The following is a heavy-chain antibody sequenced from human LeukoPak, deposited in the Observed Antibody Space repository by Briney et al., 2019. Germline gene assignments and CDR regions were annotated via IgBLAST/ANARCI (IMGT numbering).Heavy chain of an antibody. V-gene: IGHV4-39*01. CDR2: IYYSGSP. CDR3: ARGLGGTSWNYYFDY. CDR1: GGSISSSSFY. Sequence: PSETLSLTCTVSGGSISSSSFYWGWIRQPPGKGLQWIGSIYYSGSPYYNPSLKSRVTISIDTSKNQFSLKLSSVTAADTAVYYCARGLGGTSWNYYFDYWGQGTLVTVSS. J-gene: IGHJ4*02. D-gene: IGHD2-2*01.